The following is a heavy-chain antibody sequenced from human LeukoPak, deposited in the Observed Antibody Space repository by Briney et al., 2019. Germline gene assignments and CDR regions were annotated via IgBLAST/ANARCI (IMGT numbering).Heavy chain of an antibody. V-gene: IGHV1-46*01. Sequence: GASVKVSCKASGYTFTSYYMHWVRQAPGQGLEWMGIINPSGGSTSYAQKFQGRVTMTRDTSTSTVYMELSSLRSEDTAVYYCARGGHSRSGSRLYYYYGMDVWGQGTTVTVSS. J-gene: IGHJ6*02. CDR2: INPSGGST. D-gene: IGHD3-10*01. CDR3: ARGGHSRSGSRLYYYYGMDV. CDR1: GYTFTSYY.